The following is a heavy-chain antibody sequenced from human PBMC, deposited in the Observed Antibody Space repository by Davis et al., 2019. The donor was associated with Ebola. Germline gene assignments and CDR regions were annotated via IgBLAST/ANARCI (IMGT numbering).Heavy chain of an antibody. D-gene: IGHD6-6*01. Sequence: GESLKISCSASGFTFSSYAMHWVRQAPGKGLEWVANIKQDGSEKYYVDSVKGRFTISRDNAKNSLYLQMNSLRAEDTAVYYCARLPAARNLGPQDWGQGTLVTVSS. CDR1: GFTFSSYA. J-gene: IGHJ4*02. CDR3: ARLPAARNLGPQD. CDR2: IKQDGSEK. V-gene: IGHV3-7*01.